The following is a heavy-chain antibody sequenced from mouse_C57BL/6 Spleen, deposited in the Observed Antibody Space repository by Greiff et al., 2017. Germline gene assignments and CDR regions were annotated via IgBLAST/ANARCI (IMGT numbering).Heavy chain of an antibody. Sequence: VQLQQPGAELVKPGASVKLSCKASGYTFTSYWMHWVKQRPGQGLEWIGMIHPNSGSTNYNEKFKSKATLTVDKSSSTAYMQLSSLTSEDSAVYYCARDYYYGSSLYYFDYWGQGTTLTVSS. J-gene: IGHJ2*01. CDR2: IHPNSGST. CDR1: GYTFTSYW. CDR3: ARDYYYGSSLYYFDY. V-gene: IGHV1-64*01. D-gene: IGHD1-1*01.